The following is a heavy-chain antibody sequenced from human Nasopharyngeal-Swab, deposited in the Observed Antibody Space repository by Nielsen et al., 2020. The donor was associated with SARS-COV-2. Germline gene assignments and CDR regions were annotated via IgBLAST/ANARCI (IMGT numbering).Heavy chain of an antibody. Sequence: GESLKISCAASGFTFSSYDMHWVRQATGKGLEWVSAIGTAGDTYYPGSVKGRFTISRENAKNSLYLQMNSLRAGDTAAYYCARAHYDSSGYYLYFDYWGQGTLVTVSS. V-gene: IGHV3-13*01. CDR1: GFTFSSYD. CDR3: ARAHYDSSGYYLYFDY. CDR2: IGTAGDT. J-gene: IGHJ4*02. D-gene: IGHD3-22*01.